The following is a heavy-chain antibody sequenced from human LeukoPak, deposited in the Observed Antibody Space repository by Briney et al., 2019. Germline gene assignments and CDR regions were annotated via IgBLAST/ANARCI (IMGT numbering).Heavy chain of an antibody. J-gene: IGHJ6*02. V-gene: IGHV4-4*07. Sequence: SDTLSLTCTVSGGSISSYYWSWMRQPAGKGLEWIGRIYTSGSTNYNPSLKSRVTMSVDTSKNQFSLKLSSVTAADTAVYYCARDDYGDLYDYYGMDVWGQGNTVSVSS. CDR2: IYTSGST. D-gene: IGHD4-17*01. CDR1: GGSISSYY. CDR3: ARDDYGDLYDYYGMDV.